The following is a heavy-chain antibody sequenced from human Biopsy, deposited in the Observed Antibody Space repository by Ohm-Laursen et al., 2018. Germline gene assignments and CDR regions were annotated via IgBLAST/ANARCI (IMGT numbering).Heavy chain of an antibody. CDR3: ATKLTGYFHH. V-gene: IGHV1-69*10. CDR1: GGTFSKYG. Sequence: SVKVSCKASGGTFSKYGISWVRQAPGQGLEWMGGIIPMLGTVQYARRLRGRVTITADKATSTATMELRSLRSDDTAVYYCATKLTGYFHHWGQGTLVIVSS. J-gene: IGHJ1*01. D-gene: IGHD3-9*01. CDR2: IIPMLGTV.